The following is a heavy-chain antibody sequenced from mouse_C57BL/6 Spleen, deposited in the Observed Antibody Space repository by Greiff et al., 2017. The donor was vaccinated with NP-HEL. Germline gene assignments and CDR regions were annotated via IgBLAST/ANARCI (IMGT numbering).Heavy chain of an antibody. D-gene: IGHD1-1*01. V-gene: IGHV5-4*01. CDR2: ISDGGSYT. J-gene: IGHJ1*03. CDR1: GFTFSSYA. CDR3: ARERVYYGSLYWYFDV. Sequence: EVKVVESGGGLVKPGGSLKLSCAASGFTFSSYAMSWVRQTPEKRLEWVATISDGGSYTYYPDNVKGRFTISRDNAKNNLYLQMSHLKSENTAMYYGARERVYYGSLYWYFDVWGTGTTVTVSS.